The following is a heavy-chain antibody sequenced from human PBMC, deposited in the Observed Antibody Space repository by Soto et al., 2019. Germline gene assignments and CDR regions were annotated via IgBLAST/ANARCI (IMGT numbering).Heavy chain of an antibody. J-gene: IGHJ6*02. CDR2: IWYDGSNK. CDR1: GFTFSSYG. CDR3: ARALRDYYYGMDV. Sequence: GGSLRLSCAASGFTFSSYGMHWVRRAPGKGLEWVAVIWYDGSNKYYADSVKGRFTISRDNSKNTLYLQMNSLRAEDTAVYYCARALRDYYYGMDVWGQGTTVTVSS. V-gene: IGHV3-33*01. D-gene: IGHD3-9*01.